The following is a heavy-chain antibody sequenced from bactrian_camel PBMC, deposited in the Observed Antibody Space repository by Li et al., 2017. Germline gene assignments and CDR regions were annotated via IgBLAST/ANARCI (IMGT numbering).Heavy chain of an antibody. D-gene: IGHD3*01. J-gene: IGHJ4*01. CDR3: VRDLSVNNG. CDR2: INDDGGTT. CDR1: GFTFSTYW. Sequence: HVQLVESGGGLVQSGGSLRLSCAASGFTFSTYWMYWVRQIPGKGLEWVSTINDDGGTTRYPDYVKGRFTISRDNAKNTVYLQMNSLKTEDTAVYYCVRDLSVNNGWGQGTQVTVS. V-gene: IGHV3S1*01.